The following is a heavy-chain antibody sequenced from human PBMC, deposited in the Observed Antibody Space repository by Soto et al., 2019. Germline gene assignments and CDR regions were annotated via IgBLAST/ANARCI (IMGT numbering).Heavy chain of an antibody. CDR3: AICSTSCPTEGDAFDI. CDR2: INPSGGST. CDR1: GYTFTSYY. Sequence: ASVKVSCKASGYTFTSYYMHWVRQAPGQGLEWMGIINPSGGSTSYARKFQGRVTMTRDTSTSTVYMELSSLRSEDTAVYYCAICSTSCPTEGDAFDIWGQGTMVTVSS. D-gene: IGHD2-2*01. V-gene: IGHV1-46*03. J-gene: IGHJ3*02.